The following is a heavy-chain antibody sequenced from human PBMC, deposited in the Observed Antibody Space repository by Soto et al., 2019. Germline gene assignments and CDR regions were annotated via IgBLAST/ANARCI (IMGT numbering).Heavy chain of an antibody. CDR3: ARDGIAVAAGTTLYV. Sequence: SETLSLTSTVSGGSISRGGDYWSWIRQHPGKGLEWIGYIYYSGSTYYNPSLKSRVTISVDTSKNQFSLKLSSVTAADTAVYYCARDGIAVAAGTTLYVWGQGTTVTVSS. V-gene: IGHV4-31*03. CDR2: IYYSGST. CDR1: GGSISRGGDY. D-gene: IGHD6-19*01. J-gene: IGHJ6*02.